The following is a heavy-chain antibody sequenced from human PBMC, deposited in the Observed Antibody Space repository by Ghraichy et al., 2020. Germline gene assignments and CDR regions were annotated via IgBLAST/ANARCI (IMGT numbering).Heavy chain of an antibody. D-gene: IGHD3-3*01. CDR1: GGSISSSSYY. CDR2: IYYSGST. V-gene: IGHV4-39*01. Sequence: SETLSLTCTVSGGSISSSSYYWGWIRQPPGKGLEWIGSIYYSGSTYYNPSLKSRVTISVDTSKNQFSLKLSSVTAADTAVYYCARPLSNRYYDFWSGYYPIQGAFDIWGQGTMVTVSS. CDR3: ARPLSNRYYDFWSGYYPIQGAFDI. J-gene: IGHJ3*02.